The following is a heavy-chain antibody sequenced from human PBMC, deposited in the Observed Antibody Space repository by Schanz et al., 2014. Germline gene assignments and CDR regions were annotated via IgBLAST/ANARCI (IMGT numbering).Heavy chain of an antibody. CDR1: GFAFDTYW. CDR3: ARSPRMDF. CDR2: IKHDGSEK. Sequence: EVQLVESGGGLVQPGGSLRLSCAASGFAFDTYWMSWVRQAPGKGLEWVANIKHDGSEKYYVDSVKGRFTISRDESKNSLYLQMNSRKTEDTAVYYSARSPRMDFWGQGTMVTVSS. J-gene: IGHJ6*02. V-gene: IGHV3-7*03.